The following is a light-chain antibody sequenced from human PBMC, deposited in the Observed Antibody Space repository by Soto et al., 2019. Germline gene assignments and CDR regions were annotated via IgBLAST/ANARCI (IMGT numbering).Light chain of an antibody. J-gene: IGKJ3*01. Sequence: DIVVMQSPATLSVSPGERVTLSCRASQSVSTDLAWYQQRPGQAPRLLVYGASTRATGIPARFSGRGSGTEFTLTISSLQPEDSAVYFCQQYNNWPPAFTFGPGTKVEIK. CDR3: QQYNNWPPAFT. V-gene: IGKV3-15*01. CDR1: QSVSTD. CDR2: GAS.